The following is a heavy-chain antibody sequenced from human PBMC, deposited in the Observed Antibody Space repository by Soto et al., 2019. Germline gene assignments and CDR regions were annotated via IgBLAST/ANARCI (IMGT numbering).Heavy chain of an antibody. J-gene: IGHJ6*02. CDR1: GDSVTRSNW. CDR2: IYHSGNT. V-gene: IGHV4-4*02. D-gene: IGHD6-19*01. CDR3: ATSGWNEDFYYYYGMDV. Sequence: SETLSLTCTVSGDSVTRSNWWSWVRQSPGKGLEWNGEIYHSGNTKYNPSLKSRVTISVDKSKNQFSLNLTSVTAADTAVYYCATSGWNEDFYYYYGMDVWGQGTTVT.